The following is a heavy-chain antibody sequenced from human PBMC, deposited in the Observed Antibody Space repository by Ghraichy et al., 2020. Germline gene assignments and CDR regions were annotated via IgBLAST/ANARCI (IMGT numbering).Heavy chain of an antibody. CDR3: AKDMSAVLGEGYYYGMYV. Sequence: SLNISCAASGFTFHYYSMHWVRQAPGQGLEVVSGISWNSDSIVYAGSVKGRFTISRANAKNSLYLQMNSLRAEDTALYYCAKDMSAVLGEGYYYGMYVWGEGTTVPVSS. CDR2: ISWNSDSI. CDR1: GFTFHYYS. J-gene: IGHJ6*04. V-gene: IGHV3-9*01. D-gene: IGHD3-16*01.